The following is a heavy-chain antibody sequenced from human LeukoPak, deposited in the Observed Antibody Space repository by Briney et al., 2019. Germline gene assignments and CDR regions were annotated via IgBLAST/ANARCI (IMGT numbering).Heavy chain of an antibody. J-gene: IGHJ4*02. CDR1: GGSIRSTSYY. CDR2: IYYSGST. Sequence: SETLSLTCTVSGGSIRSTSYYWGYIRQPPGKGLEWIGSIYYSGSTYYNPSLKSRVTISVDTSKNQFSLKLSSVTAADTAVYYCARETAGYSYGQYYFDYWGQGTLVTVSS. CDR3: ARETAGYSYGQYYFDY. D-gene: IGHD5-18*01. V-gene: IGHV4-39*07.